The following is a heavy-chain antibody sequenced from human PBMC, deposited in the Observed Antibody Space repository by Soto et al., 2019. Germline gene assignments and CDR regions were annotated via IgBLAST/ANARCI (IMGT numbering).Heavy chain of an antibody. Sequence: GGSLRLSCSASGFTFSSFWMDWVRQAPGKGLEWVANISPDGSEKHYVDSVKGRFTISRDNARNSLYLQMRSLTADDSALYYCSRSLNSWGQGT. V-gene: IGHV3-7*01. CDR1: GFTFSSFW. CDR2: ISPDGSEK. J-gene: IGHJ4*02. CDR3: SRSLNS.